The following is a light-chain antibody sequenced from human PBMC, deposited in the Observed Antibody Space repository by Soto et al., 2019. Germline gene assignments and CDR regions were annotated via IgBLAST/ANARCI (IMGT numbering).Light chain of an antibody. J-gene: IGKJ2*01. Sequence: DIQMTQSPSTLSASLGDRVTITCRASQSISSWLAWYQQKPGKAPKLLIYKASSLESGVPSRFSGSGSGTEFTLTVSSLQPDDFAIYYCQQYDSYPYTFGQGTKLEIK. CDR1: QSISSW. CDR2: KAS. CDR3: QQYDSYPYT. V-gene: IGKV1-5*03.